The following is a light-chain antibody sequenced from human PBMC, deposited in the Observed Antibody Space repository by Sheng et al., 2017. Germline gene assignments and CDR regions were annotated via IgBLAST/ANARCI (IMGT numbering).Light chain of an antibody. CDR3: QRYDTTPRT. CDR1: QTLNNA. J-gene: IGKJ1*01. Sequence: IQMTQSPSTLSASVGDRVTITCRASQTLNNALAWYQVKPGKAPKFLIYQASTLQQGVPSRFSGSGSGTEFTLTISNLQPDDVATYYCQRYDTTPRTFGQGTKVEI. CDR2: QAS. V-gene: IGKV1-5*03.